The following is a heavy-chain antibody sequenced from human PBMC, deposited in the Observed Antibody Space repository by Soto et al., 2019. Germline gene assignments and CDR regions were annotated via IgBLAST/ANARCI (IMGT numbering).Heavy chain of an antibody. J-gene: IGHJ4*02. D-gene: IGHD3-16*01. V-gene: IGHV3-30*18. CDR1: GFTFSSYG. Sequence: QVQLVESGGGVVQPGRSLRLSCAASGFTFSSYGMHWVRQAPGKGLEWVAVISYDGSNTYYADSVTGRFTISRDNSKNTLYLQMNSLRAEDTAVYDCAKDLDDPYYFDYWGQGTLVTVSS. CDR3: AKDLDDPYYFDY. CDR2: ISYDGSNT.